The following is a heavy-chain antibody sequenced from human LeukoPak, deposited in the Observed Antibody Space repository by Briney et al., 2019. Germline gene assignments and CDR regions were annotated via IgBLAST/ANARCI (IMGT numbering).Heavy chain of an antibody. V-gene: IGHV3-7*01. Sequence: PGGSLRLSCAASGFTFSSYWMSWVRQAPGKGLEWVANIKQEGGEKYYVDSGKGRFTISRDNAKNSVYLQMNSMRAQDTAVYYCARDQILGYCSGGSCPPDAFDIWGQGTMVTVSS. J-gene: IGHJ3*02. CDR2: IKQEGGEK. CDR3: ARDQILGYCSGGSCPPDAFDI. D-gene: IGHD2-15*01. CDR1: GFTFSSYW.